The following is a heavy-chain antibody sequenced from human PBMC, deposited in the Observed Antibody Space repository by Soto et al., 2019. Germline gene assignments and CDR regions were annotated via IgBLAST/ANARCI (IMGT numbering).Heavy chain of an antibody. CDR2: IYYSGST. D-gene: IGHD3-9*01. CDR1: GGSISSGDYY. CDR3: ARDVGYDILTGYGEYFDY. Sequence: SESLSLTCTVSGGSISSGDYYWSWIRQPPGKGLEWIGYIYYSGSTYYNPSLKSRVTISVDTSKNQFSLKLSSVTAADTAVYYCARDVGYDILTGYGEYFDYRGQGTLVTVSS. V-gene: IGHV4-30-4*01. J-gene: IGHJ4*02.